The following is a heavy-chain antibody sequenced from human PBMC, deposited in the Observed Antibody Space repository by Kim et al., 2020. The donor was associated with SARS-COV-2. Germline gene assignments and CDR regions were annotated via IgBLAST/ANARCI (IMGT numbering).Heavy chain of an antibody. J-gene: IGHJ4*02. CDR3: ARLVIAAAGRPSAFDY. V-gene: IGHV4-59*08. Sequence: SLKSRVTISVDTSKSQFSLKLSSVTAADTAVYYCARLVIAAAGRPSAFDYWGQGTLVTVSS. D-gene: IGHD6-13*01.